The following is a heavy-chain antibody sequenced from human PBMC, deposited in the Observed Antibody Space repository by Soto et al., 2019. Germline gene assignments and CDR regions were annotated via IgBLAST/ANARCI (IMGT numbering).Heavy chain of an antibody. CDR1: GYSFTSYW. Sequence: PGESLKISCKGSGYSFTSYWIGWVRQMPGKGLEWMGIIYPGDSDTRYSPSFQGQVTISADKSISTAYLQWSSLKASDTAMYYCARSLGQRGHHYYYGMDVWGQGTTVTVSS. CDR2: IYPGDSDT. V-gene: IGHV5-51*01. D-gene: IGHD3-16*01. J-gene: IGHJ6*02. CDR3: ARSLGQRGHHYYYGMDV.